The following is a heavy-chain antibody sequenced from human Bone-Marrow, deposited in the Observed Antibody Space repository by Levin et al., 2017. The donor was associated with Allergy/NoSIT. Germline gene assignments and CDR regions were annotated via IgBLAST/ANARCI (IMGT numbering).Heavy chain of an antibody. J-gene: IGHJ4*02. CDR2: ISRSSSTI. CDR3: ARPDCSGTSCYYFFDS. V-gene: IGHV3-48*02. Sequence: GESLKISCEASGFTFSRYSMNWVRQAPGRGLEWVSYISRSSSTISYADSVKGRFTISRDNAKNSLYLQMNSLRDEDTAVYYCARPDCSGTSCYYFFDSWGQGTLVTVSS. D-gene: IGHD2-2*01. CDR1: GFTFSRYS.